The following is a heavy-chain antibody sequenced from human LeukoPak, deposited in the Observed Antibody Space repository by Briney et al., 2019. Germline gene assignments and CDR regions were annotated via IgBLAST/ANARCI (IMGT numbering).Heavy chain of an antibody. CDR3: AKEVINWNLVRYFGS. J-gene: IGHJ4*02. CDR1: GFTFSSYA. CDR2: ITGGSTST. Sequence: GGSLRLSCAASGFTFSSYAMTWVRQAPGKGLEWVSGITGGSTSTYYADSVKGRFTISRDNSKNTLYLQMNSLRAEDTALYFCAKEVINWNLVRYFGSWGQGTLVTVSP. V-gene: IGHV3-23*01. D-gene: IGHD1-7*01.